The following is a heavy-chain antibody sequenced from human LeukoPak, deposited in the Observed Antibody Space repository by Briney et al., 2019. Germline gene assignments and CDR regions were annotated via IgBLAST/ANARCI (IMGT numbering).Heavy chain of an antibody. CDR2: IYHSGST. V-gene: IGHV4-4*02. CDR3: AREGQGYSSSWYVGPYYYYGMDV. Sequence: PSETLSLTCTVSGGSISSSNWWSWVRQPPGKGLEWIGEIYHSGSTNYNPSLKSRVTISVDKSKNQFSLKLSSVTAADTAVYYCAREGQGYSSSWYVGPYYYYGMDVWGQGTTVTVSS. D-gene: IGHD6-13*01. CDR1: GGSISSSNW. J-gene: IGHJ6*02.